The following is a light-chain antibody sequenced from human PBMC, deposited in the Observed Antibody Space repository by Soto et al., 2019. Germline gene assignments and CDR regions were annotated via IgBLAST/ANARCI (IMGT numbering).Light chain of an antibody. J-gene: IGKJ2*01. CDR3: QQSYSTPHT. CDR1: QSIGSW. Sequence: DIQMTQSPSTLSASVGDGVTITCRASQSIGSWLAWYQQKPGKAPKLLIYKATNLQSGVPSRFSGSGSGTDFSLTISSLQPVDSATYFCQQSYSTPHTFGQGTKLEIK. V-gene: IGKV1-5*03. CDR2: KAT.